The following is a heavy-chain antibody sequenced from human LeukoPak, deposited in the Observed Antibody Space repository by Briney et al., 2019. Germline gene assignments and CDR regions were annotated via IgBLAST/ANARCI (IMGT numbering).Heavy chain of an antibody. CDR2: IKHDGTEK. J-gene: IGHJ4*02. Sequence: PGGSLRLSCAASGFTFSNSWMSWVRQAPGKGLEWVANIKHDGTEKYYVDSVKGRFTISRDNAKNSLYLQMNSLRAEDTAVYYCARSNWNFDYWGQGTLVTASS. V-gene: IGHV3-7*01. CDR1: GFTFSNSW. CDR3: ARSNWNFDY. D-gene: IGHD1-20*01.